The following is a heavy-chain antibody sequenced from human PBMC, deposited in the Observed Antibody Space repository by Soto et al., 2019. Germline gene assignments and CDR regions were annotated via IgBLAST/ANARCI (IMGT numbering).Heavy chain of an antibody. CDR3: ARRYIVGVTGDY. D-gene: IGHD1-26*01. J-gene: IGHJ4*02. CDR2: IYSGGTT. CDR1: GVSVSSNY. Sequence: EVQLVETGGGMIQPGGSLRLSCAVSGVSVSSNYMSWVRQAPGKGLEWVSLIYSGGTTSYADSVKGRFIISRDSSKNTLFLQMNSLRVEDTAVYYCARRYIVGVTGDYWGQGTLVTVSS. V-gene: IGHV3-53*02.